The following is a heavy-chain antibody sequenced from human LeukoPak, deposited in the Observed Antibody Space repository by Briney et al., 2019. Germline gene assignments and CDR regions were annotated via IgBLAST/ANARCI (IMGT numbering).Heavy chain of an antibody. CDR2: INHSGST. Sequence: KPSETLSLTCAVYGGSFSGYYWSWIRQPPGKGREWIGEINHSGSTNYNPSLKSRVTISVDTSKNQFSLKLSSVTAADTAVYYCARDRSSTVLRFLEWLSGGMDVWGQGTTVTVSS. CDR1: GGSFSGYY. CDR3: ARDRSSTVLRFLEWLSGGMDV. D-gene: IGHD3-3*01. V-gene: IGHV4-34*01. J-gene: IGHJ6*02.